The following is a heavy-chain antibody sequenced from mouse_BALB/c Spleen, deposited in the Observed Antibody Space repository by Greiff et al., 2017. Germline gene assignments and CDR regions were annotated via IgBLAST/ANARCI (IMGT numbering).Heavy chain of an antibody. J-gene: IGHJ4*01. CDR3: TRRGYSYAMDY. Sequence: QVQLKQPGAELVKPGASVKLSCKASGYTFTSYWMHWVKQRPGQGLEWIGEINPSDGRTNYNENFKSKATLTVDKSSSTAYMQLSSLTSEDSAVYYCTRRGYSYAMDYWGQGTSVTVSS. D-gene: IGHD2-3*01. CDR2: INPSDGRT. CDR1: GYTFTSYW. V-gene: IGHV1S81*02.